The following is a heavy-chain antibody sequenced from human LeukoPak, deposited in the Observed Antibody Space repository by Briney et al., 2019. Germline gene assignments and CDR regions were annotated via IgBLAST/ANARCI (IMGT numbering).Heavy chain of an antibody. V-gene: IGHV3-74*01. CDR1: GFTFSSYW. D-gene: IGHD3-10*01. CDR2: IHSDGRST. Sequence: GGSLRLSCAASGFTFSSYWMHWVHQAPGKGLVWVSHIHSDGRSTTYADSVKGRFTISRDNARNTLYLQMNSLRAEDTAVYYCVRDDNGGPSGIDFWGQGTLVTVSS. J-gene: IGHJ4*02. CDR3: VRDDNGGPSGIDF.